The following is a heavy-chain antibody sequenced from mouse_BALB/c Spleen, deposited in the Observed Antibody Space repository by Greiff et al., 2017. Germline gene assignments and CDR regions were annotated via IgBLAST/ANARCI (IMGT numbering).Heavy chain of an antibody. CDR3: ARYYYGSSYAMDS. CDR2: IRNKANGYTT. J-gene: IGHJ4*01. CDR1: GFTFTDYY. D-gene: IGHD1-1*01. V-gene: IGHV7-3*02. Sequence: EVQLVESGGGLVQPGGSLRLSCATSGFTFTDYYMSWVRQPPGKALECLGFIRNKANGYTTEYSASVKGRFTISRDNSQSILYLQMNTLRAEDSATYYCARYYYGSSYAMDSWGQGTSVTVSS.